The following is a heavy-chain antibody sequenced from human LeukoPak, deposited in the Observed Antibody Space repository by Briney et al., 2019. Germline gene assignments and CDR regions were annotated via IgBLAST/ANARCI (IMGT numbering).Heavy chain of an antibody. CDR1: GFTFSNAW. CDR3: TTAVESGPYQKNWFDP. J-gene: IGHJ5*02. V-gene: IGHV3-15*01. D-gene: IGHD3-10*01. Sequence: GGSLRLSCAASGFTFSNAWMSWVRQAPGKGLEWVGRIKSKTDGGTTDYAAPVKGRFTISRDDSKNTLYLQVNSLKTEDTAVYYCTTAVESGPYQKNWFDPWGQGTLVTVSS. CDR2: IKSKTDGGTT.